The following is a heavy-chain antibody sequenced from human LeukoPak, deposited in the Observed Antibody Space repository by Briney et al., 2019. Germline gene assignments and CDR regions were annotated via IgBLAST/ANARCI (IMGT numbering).Heavy chain of an antibody. J-gene: IGHJ6*04. CDR2: IKQDGSEK. Sequence: PGGSLRLSCAASGYTFSSYWMSWVRQAPGKGLEWVANIKQDGSEKYYVDSVKCRFTISRDNAKNSLYLQMNSLRAEDTAVYYCARDRLYYGMDVWGKGTTVTVSS. CDR3: ARDRLYYGMDV. D-gene: IGHD3-16*01. V-gene: IGHV3-7*03. CDR1: GYTFSSYW.